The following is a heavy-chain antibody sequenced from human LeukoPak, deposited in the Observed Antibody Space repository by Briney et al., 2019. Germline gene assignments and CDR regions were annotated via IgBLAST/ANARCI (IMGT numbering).Heavy chain of an antibody. J-gene: IGHJ3*02. D-gene: IGHD2-21*01. CDR1: GYTFTSYG. CDR2: ISAYNGNT. Sequence: GASVKVSCKASGYTFTSYGISWVRQAPGQGLEWMGWISAYNGNTNYAQKLQGRVTMTTDTSTSTAYMELRSLRSDDTAVYYSARDGRINYYSLGINDAFDIWGQGTMVTVSS. V-gene: IGHV1-18*01. CDR3: ARDGRINYYSLGINDAFDI.